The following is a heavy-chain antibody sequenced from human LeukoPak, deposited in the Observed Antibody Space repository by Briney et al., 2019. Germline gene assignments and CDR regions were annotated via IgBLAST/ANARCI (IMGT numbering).Heavy chain of an antibody. CDR3: AKPRFKVGATLFDY. V-gene: IGHV3-33*06. J-gene: IGHJ4*02. CDR2: IWYDGSNK. Sequence: GGSLRLSCAASGFTFSSYGMHWVRQAPGTGLEWVAVIWYDGSNKYYADSVKGRFTISRDNSKNTLYLQMNSLRAEDTAVYYSAKPRFKVGATLFDYWGQGTLVTVSS. CDR1: GFTFSSYG. D-gene: IGHD1-26*01.